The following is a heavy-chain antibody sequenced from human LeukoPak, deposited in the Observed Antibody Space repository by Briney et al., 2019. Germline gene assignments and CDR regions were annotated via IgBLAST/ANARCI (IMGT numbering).Heavy chain of an antibody. CDR1: GGSITSYY. D-gene: IGHD1-1*01. V-gene: IGHV4-59*01. Sequence: KASETLSLTCTVSGGSITSYYWSWLRQPPGKPLEWIGYMYYSGTTNYNPSLKSRVTMSVDTSKNQFSLNLSSVTAADTAIYYCASRRQLEGLEAWGQGALVTVSS. J-gene: IGHJ5*02. CDR2: MYYSGTT. CDR3: ASRRQLEGLEA.